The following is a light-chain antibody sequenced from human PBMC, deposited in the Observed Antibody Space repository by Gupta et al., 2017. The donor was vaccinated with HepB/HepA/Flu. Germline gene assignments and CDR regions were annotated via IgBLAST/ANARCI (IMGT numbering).Light chain of an antibody. CDR2: GNSDGSH. CDR1: SGHSSYA. J-gene: IGLJ2*01. Sequence: QLVLTQSPSASASLGASVTLTCTLSSGHSSYAIAWHQQQPEKGPRYLMKGNSDGSHSKGDGIPARFSGSSSGAERYLTISSRQSEDEADYYCQTGGTGTVVFGGGTKLTGL. CDR3: QTGGTGTVV. V-gene: IGLV4-69*01.